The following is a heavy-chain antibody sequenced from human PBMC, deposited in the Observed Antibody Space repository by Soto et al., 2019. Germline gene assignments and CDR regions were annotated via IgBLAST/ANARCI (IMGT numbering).Heavy chain of an antibody. J-gene: IGHJ4*02. CDR3: ATVGRANYFDN. CDR1: GFTFSSYA. CDR2: ISGGGINT. Sequence: VGSLRRSCAASGFTFSSYALTWVRQAPGKGLEWVSVISGGGINTLYADSVKGRFTISRDNSKNTLYLQMNSLRADDTAVYYCATVGRANYFDNWGQGTLVTVSS. V-gene: IGHV3-23*01.